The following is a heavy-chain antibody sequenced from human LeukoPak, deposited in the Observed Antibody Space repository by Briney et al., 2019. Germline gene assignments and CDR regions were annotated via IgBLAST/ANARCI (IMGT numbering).Heavy chain of an antibody. D-gene: IGHD6-19*01. CDR2: INHSGST. V-gene: IGHV4-34*01. CDR3: ARHGRVAAKN. Sequence: PSETLSLTCAVYGGSFSGYYWSWIRQPPGKGLEWIGEINHSGSTNYNPSLKSRVTISVDTSKNQFSLKLSSVTAADTAVYYCARHGRVAAKNWGQGTLVTVSS. CDR1: GGSFSGYY. J-gene: IGHJ4*02.